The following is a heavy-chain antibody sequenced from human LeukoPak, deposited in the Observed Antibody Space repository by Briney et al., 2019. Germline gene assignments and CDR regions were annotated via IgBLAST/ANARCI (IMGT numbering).Heavy chain of an antibody. CDR1: VFTFSSYG. CDR2: IRYAGSNK. D-gene: IGHD3-9*01. V-gene: IGHV3-30*02. CDR3: AKDGRYFDWLLGGYDAFDM. J-gene: IGHJ3*02. Sequence: GGSLRLSCAVSVFTFSSYGMHCVREAPGKGRERVAFIRYAGSNKYYADSVKGRFTISRDNSKNTLYLQMNSLGAEDTAVYYCAKDGRYFDWLLGGYDAFDMWGQGTMVTVSA.